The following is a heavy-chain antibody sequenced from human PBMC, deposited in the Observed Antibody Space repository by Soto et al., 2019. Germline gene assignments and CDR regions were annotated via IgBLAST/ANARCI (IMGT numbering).Heavy chain of an antibody. Sequence: TLSLTCTVSGGSISSGGYYWSWIRQHPGKGLEWIGYIYYSGSTYYNPSLKSRVTISVDTSKNHFSLKLSSVTAADTAVYYCARSSGYYGVRAFDIWGQGTMVTVSS. V-gene: IGHV4-31*03. CDR3: ARSSGYYGVRAFDI. CDR1: GGSISSGGYY. CDR2: IYYSGST. J-gene: IGHJ3*02. D-gene: IGHD3-22*01.